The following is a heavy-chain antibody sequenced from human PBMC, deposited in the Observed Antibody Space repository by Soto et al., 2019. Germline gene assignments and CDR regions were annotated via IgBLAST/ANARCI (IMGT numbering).Heavy chain of an antibody. CDR1: GYTFTSYA. Sequence: QVQLVQSGAEVKKPGASVKVSCKASGYTFTSYAMHWVRQAPGQRLEWMGWINAGNGNTKYSQKFQGRVTISRETSASTASMELSSLRSEDTAVYYCAMSIVVVTAADYWGQGTLVTVSS. CDR3: AMSIVVVTAADY. V-gene: IGHV1-3*01. J-gene: IGHJ4*02. D-gene: IGHD2-21*02. CDR2: INAGNGNT.